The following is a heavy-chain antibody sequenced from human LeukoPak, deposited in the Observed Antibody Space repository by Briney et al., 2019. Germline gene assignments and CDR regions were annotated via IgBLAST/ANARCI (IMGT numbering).Heavy chain of an antibody. CDR2: ISPNSGCT. V-gene: IGHV1-2*02. J-gene: IGHJ4*02. Sequence: GASVKVSCKTSGYTFTDYNIHWARRAPGQGLEWMGWISPNSGCTNYAQRFQGMVTMTRDTSISTAYMDLSSLKSDDTATYYCSVWFGELSHWGQGTLVTVSP. D-gene: IGHD3-10*01. CDR1: GYTFTDYN. CDR3: SVWFGELSH.